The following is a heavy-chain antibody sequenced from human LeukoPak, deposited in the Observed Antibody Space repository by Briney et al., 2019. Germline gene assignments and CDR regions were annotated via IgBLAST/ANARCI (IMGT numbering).Heavy chain of an antibody. V-gene: IGHV3-48*03. CDR2: IRSSGSTI. CDR3: ASIVDTAMVPYFDY. CDR1: GFTFSSYE. J-gene: IGHJ4*02. Sequence: PGGSLRLSCAASGFTFSSYEMNWVRQAPGKGLEWVSYIRSSGSTIYYADSVKGRFTISRDNAKNSLYLQMNSLRAEDTAVYYCASIVDTAMVPYFDYWGQGTLVTVSS. D-gene: IGHD5-18*01.